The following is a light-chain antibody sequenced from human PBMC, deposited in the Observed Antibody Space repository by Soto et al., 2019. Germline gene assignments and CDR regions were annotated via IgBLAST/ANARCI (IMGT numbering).Light chain of an antibody. CDR2: EVT. Sequence: QSALTQPASVSGSPGQSITISCTGTSSDVGGYNYVSWYQQHPDKAPKLKIYEVTNRPSGVSFRFSGSKSGNTASLTISGLQPEDEADYYCSSYTSTSTLYVFGTGTKLTVL. CDR1: SSDVGGYNY. CDR3: SSYTSTSTLYV. J-gene: IGLJ1*01. V-gene: IGLV2-14*01.